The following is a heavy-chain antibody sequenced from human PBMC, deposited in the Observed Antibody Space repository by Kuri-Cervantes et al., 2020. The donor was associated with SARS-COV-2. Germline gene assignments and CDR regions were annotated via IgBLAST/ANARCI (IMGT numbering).Heavy chain of an antibody. D-gene: IGHD3-22*01. CDR2: INWNGGST. Sequence: GGSLRLSCAASGFTFDDYGMSWVRQAPGKGLEWVSGINWNGGSTGYADSVKGQFTISRDNAKNSLYLQMNSLRAEDTALYHCARYPGYDSSGYHDYWGQGTLVTVSS. V-gene: IGHV3-20*01. CDR3: ARYPGYDSSGYHDY. J-gene: IGHJ4*02. CDR1: GFTFDDYG.